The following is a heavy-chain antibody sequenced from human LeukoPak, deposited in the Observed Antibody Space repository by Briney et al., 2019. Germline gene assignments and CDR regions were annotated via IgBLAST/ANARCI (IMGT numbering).Heavy chain of an antibody. V-gene: IGHV3-7*05. CDR2: ISQDGSEK. CDR1: GFTFSRYW. Sequence: PGGSLRVSCAASGFTFSRYWMTWVRQAPGQGLEWVASISQDGSEKRYSDSVKGRFTISRDNAKNSVFLQMNSLRAEDTAVYYCARGHYGMDVWGQGTTVTVSS. J-gene: IGHJ6*02. CDR3: ARGHYGMDV.